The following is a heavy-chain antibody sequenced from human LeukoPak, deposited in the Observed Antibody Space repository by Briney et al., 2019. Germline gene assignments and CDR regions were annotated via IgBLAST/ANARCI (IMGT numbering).Heavy chain of an antibody. J-gene: IGHJ4*02. CDR3: ARRGSGWYVDY. Sequence: GESLKISCKASGYSFTNFWIAWVRQMPGKGLEWMGIMSAGNSDTRYSPSFQGQVTFSGDKSTSTAYLQWSSLQASDTAIYYCARRGSGWYVDYWGQGTLVTVSS. D-gene: IGHD6-19*01. V-gene: IGHV5-51*01. CDR1: GYSFTNFW. CDR2: MSAGNSDT.